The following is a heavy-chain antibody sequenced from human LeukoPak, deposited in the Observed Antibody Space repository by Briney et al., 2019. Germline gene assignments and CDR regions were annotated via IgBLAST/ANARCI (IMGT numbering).Heavy chain of an antibody. J-gene: IGHJ4*02. CDR2: ISYDGSNK. V-gene: IGHV3-30-3*01. D-gene: IGHD4-17*01. CDR3: AILGDYDFDY. Sequence: GSLRLSCAASGFPFSSYAMHWVRQAPGKGLEWVAVISYDGSNKYYADSVKGRFTISRDNSKNTLYLQMNSLRAEDTAVYYCAILGDYDFDYWGQGTLVTVSS. CDR1: GFPFSSYA.